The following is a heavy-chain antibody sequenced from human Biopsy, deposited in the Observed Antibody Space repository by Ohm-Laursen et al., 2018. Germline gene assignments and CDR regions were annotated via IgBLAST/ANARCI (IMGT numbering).Heavy chain of an antibody. V-gene: IGHV1-24*01. Sequence: ESSVKVSCNVSGYAVTEFSMHWVRQAPGKGLEWMGGFAPENGKTIYAQKFQGRVTMTEDTSTDTAYMELSSLRSEDTAVYYCAADINVWNVNYWGQGTQVTVPS. J-gene: IGHJ4*02. CDR2: FAPENGKT. CDR1: GYAVTEFS. D-gene: IGHD1-1*01. CDR3: AADINVWNVNY.